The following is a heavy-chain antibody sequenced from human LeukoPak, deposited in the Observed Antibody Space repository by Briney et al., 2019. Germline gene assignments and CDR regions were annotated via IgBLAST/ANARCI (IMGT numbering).Heavy chain of an antibody. CDR1: GFTFSSYS. V-gene: IGHV3-21*01. CDR2: ISSSSSYI. J-gene: IGHJ4*02. D-gene: IGHD6-19*01. CDR3: ARDLRGSGWYKNNGVDY. Sequence: GGSLRLSCAASGFTFSSYSMNWVRQAPGKGLEWVSSISSSSSYIYYADSVKGRFTISRDNAKNSLYLQMNSLRAEDTAVYYCARDLRGSGWYKNNGVDYWGQGTLVTVSS.